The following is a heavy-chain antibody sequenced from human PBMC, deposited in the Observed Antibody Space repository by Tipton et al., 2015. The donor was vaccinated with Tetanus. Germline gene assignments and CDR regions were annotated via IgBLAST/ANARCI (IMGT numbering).Heavy chain of an antibody. J-gene: IGHJ4*02. D-gene: IGHD5-24*01. CDR1: GGSFSGYY. CDR2: INHSGST. V-gene: IGHV4-34*01. Sequence: LTCAVYGGSFSGYYWSWIRQPPGKGLEWIGEINHSGSTNHSPSLKSRVTISVDTSKNQFSLRLSSVTAADTAVYYCARGPPRLQFSYWGQGTLVTVSS. CDR3: ARGPPRLQFSY.